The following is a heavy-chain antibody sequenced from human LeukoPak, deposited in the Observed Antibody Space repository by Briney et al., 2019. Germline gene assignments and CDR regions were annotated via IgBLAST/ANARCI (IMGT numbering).Heavy chain of an antibody. J-gene: IGHJ4*02. D-gene: IGHD3-10*01. V-gene: IGHV4-30-4*01. CDR1: GGSISSGDYY. CDR2: IYYSGST. Sequence: SETLSLTCTVSGGSISSGDYYWSWIRQPPGKGLEWIGYIYYSGSTYYNPSLKSRVTISVDTSKNQFSLKLSSVTAADTAVYYCASYYYGSGSVDYWGQETLVTVSS. CDR3: ASYYYGSGSVDY.